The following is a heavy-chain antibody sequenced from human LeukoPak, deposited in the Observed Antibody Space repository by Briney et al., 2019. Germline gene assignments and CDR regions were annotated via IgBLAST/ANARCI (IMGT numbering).Heavy chain of an antibody. J-gene: IGHJ5*02. CDR1: GFTFSSYA. Sequence: GGSLRLSCAASGFTFSSYAMSWVRQAPGKGLEWVSAISGSGGSTYYADSVKGRFTISRDNSKNTLYLQMNSLRAEDTAVCYCAKTPVPDTAMVMTNWFDPWGQGTLVTVSS. CDR2: ISGSGGST. D-gene: IGHD5-18*01. V-gene: IGHV3-23*01. CDR3: AKTPVPDTAMVMTNWFDP.